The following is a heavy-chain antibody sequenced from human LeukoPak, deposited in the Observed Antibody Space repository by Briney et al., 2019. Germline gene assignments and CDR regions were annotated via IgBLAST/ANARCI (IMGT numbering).Heavy chain of an antibody. V-gene: IGHV3-9*01. J-gene: IGHJ2*01. CDR1: GFTFDDYA. CDR2: ISWNSGSI. CDR3: ARVGTGSWYFDL. Sequence: PGGSLRLSCAASGFTFDDYAMHWVRQAPGKGLEWVSGISWNSGSIGYADSVKGRFTISRDNAKNSLYLQMNSLRAEDTAVYYCARVGTGSWYFDLWGRGTLVTFSS. D-gene: IGHD3-10*01.